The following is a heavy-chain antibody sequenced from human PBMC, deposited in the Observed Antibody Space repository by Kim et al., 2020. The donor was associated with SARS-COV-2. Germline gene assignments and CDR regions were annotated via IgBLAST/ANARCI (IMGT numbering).Heavy chain of an antibody. V-gene: IGHV1-18*01. CDR1: GFTFTSYG. J-gene: IGHJ4*02. CDR3: ARLRSGLYVGYFDF. CDR2: ISVYKGNT. D-gene: IGHD6-19*01. Sequence: ASVKVSCKASGFTFTSYGLSWVRQAPGQGLEWVGWISVYKGNTNYAQKLQGRVTMTTDTSTSTAYMELRTLRSDDTAVYYCARLRSGLYVGYFDFWGQGTLVTVSS.